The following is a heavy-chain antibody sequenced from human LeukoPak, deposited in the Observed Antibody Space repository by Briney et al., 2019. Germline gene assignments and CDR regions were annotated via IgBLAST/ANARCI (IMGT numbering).Heavy chain of an antibody. D-gene: IGHD6-13*01. CDR3: SRRSAVAGHFDY. J-gene: IGHJ4*02. Sequence: GGSLRLSCAASGFTFSTHAMSWVRQAPGKGLEWVSAISGLYDGTYYADSVKGRFTISRDNPKNTLSQQMNSLRVEDTAVYYCSRRSAVAGHFDYWGQGTLVTVSS. V-gene: IGHV3-23*01. CDR2: ISGLYDGT. CDR1: GFTFSTHA.